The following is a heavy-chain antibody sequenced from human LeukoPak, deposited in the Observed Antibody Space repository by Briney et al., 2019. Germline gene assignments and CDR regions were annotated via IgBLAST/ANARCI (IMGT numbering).Heavy chain of an antibody. Sequence: SVKVSCKASGGTFSSYAISRVRQAPGQGLEWMGRIIPILGIANYAQKFQGRVTITADKSTSTAYMELSSLRSEDTAVYYCARAPGYSYGPYYFDYWGQGTLVTVSS. CDR3: ARAPGYSYGPYYFDY. D-gene: IGHD5-18*01. J-gene: IGHJ4*02. CDR2: IIPILGIA. CDR1: GGTFSSYA. V-gene: IGHV1-69*04.